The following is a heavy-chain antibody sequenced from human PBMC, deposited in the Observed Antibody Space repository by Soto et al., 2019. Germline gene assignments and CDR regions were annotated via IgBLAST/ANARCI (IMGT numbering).Heavy chain of an antibody. CDR3: AKELRQGLRFLEKGGGMDV. Sequence: PGGSLRLSCAASGFTFSSYAMSWVRQAPGKGLEWVSAISGSGGSTYYADSVKGRFTISRDNSKNTLYLQMNSLRAEGTAVYYCAKELRQGLRFLEKGGGMDVWGQGTTVTVSS. CDR2: ISGSGGST. CDR1: GFTFSSYA. J-gene: IGHJ6*02. V-gene: IGHV3-23*01. D-gene: IGHD3-3*01.